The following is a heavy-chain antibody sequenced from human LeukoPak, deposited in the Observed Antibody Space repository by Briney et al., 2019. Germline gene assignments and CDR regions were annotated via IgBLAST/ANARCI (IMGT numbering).Heavy chain of an antibody. Sequence: ASVKVSCKASGYTFTSYGISWVRQAPGQGLEWMGWISAYNGNTNYAQKLQGRITMTTDTSTSTAYVELRSLRSDDTAVYYCARAVLDIAAAGTAFPFDYWGQGTLVTVSS. V-gene: IGHV1-18*01. CDR2: ISAYNGNT. CDR1: GYTFTSYG. J-gene: IGHJ4*02. D-gene: IGHD6-13*01. CDR3: ARAVLDIAAAGTAFPFDY.